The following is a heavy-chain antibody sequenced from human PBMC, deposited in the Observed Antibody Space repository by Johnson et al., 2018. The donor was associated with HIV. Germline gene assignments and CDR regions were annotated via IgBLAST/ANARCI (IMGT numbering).Heavy chain of an antibody. CDR3: ARRRGLERTTKSPDAFDI. J-gene: IGHJ3*02. CDR1: GFSFQDHA. D-gene: IGHD1-1*01. CDR2: ISWNSGSI. Sequence: VQLVESGGGLVQPGRSLRLSCAASGFSFQDHAMHWVRQAPGKGLEWVSGISWNSGSIGYADSMKGRFTVSRDNAKNSLYLQMNSLRAEDTAGYYCARRRGLERTTKSPDAFDIWGQGTMVTVSS. V-gene: IGHV3-9*01.